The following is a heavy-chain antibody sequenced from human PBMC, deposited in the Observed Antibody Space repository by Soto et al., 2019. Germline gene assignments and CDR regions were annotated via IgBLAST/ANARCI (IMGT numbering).Heavy chain of an antibody. J-gene: IGHJ5*02. Sequence: SETLSLTCAVSGASIDNNGYSWTWIRQHPGKGLEWIGTNNNRADTYYNPSLKSRLTISLDTSQNHFSLRLNAVTAADTAIYYCARGGSGWKALNWFDPWGQGIMVPVSS. V-gene: IGHV4-31*11. D-gene: IGHD6-19*01. CDR1: GASIDNNGYS. CDR2: NNNRADT. CDR3: ARGGSGWKALNWFDP.